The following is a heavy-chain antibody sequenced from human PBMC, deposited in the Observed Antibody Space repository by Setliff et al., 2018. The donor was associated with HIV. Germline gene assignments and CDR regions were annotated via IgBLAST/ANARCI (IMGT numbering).Heavy chain of an antibody. V-gene: IGHV4-39*01. CDR1: GGSINSSSYY. CDR3: ARHDGTYCGGDCYLLGYFDL. CDR2: ISYSGGI. J-gene: IGHJ2*01. D-gene: IGHD2-21*02. Sequence: SETLSLTCTVSGGSINSSSYYWGWIRQPPGKGLDWIGSISYSGGIYYNPSLKSRVTLSIDTSKNQFSLNLSSVTAADTAVYYCARHDGTYCGGDCYLLGYFDLWGRGTLVTVS.